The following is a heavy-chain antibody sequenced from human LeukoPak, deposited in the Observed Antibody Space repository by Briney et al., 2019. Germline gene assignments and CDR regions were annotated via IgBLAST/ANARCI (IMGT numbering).Heavy chain of an antibody. J-gene: IGHJ5*01. Sequence: GGSLRLSCAASGFTFSSYSMNWVRQAPGKGLEWVSYISSSSSTIYYTDSVKGRFTISRDNSKNILYLQMNSLRAEDTAIYYCAKDRPNFYENSGHYYRRDGDSWGQGTLVTVSS. D-gene: IGHD3-22*01. V-gene: IGHV3-48*01. CDR3: AKDRPNFYENSGHYYRRDGDS. CDR1: GFTFSSYS. CDR2: ISSSSSTI.